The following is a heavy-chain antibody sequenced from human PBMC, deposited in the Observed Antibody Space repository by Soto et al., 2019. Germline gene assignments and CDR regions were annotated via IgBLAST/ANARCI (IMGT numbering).Heavy chain of an antibody. CDR1: GGSISSYY. CDR3: ARAGSSSWAPGDY. D-gene: IGHD6-13*01. Sequence: SETLSLTCTVSGGSISSYYWSWIRQPPGKGLEWIGYIYYSGSTNYNPSLKSRVTISVDTSKNQFSLKLSSVTAADTAVYYCARAGSSSWAPGDYWGQGTLVTVSS. CDR2: IYYSGST. V-gene: IGHV4-59*01. J-gene: IGHJ4*02.